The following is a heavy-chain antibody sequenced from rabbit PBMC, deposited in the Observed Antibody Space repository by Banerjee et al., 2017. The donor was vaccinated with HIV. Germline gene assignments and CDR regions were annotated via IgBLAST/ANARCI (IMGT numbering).Heavy chain of an antibody. V-gene: IGHV1S45*01. J-gene: IGHJ4*01. Sequence: QEQLVESGGGLVQPGGSLKLTCTVSGFDFSSYGVSWVRQAPGKGLEWIACINTSSGNTVYASWAKGRFTISKTSSTTVTLQMTSLTAADTATYFCARDLAGVIGWNFNLWGPGTLVTVS. CDR1: GFDFSSYG. CDR3: ARDLAGVIGWNFNL. CDR2: INTSSGNT. D-gene: IGHD4-1*01.